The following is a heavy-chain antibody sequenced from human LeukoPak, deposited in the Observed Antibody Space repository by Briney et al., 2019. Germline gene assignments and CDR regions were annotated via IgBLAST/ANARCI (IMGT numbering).Heavy chain of an antibody. CDR3: ARDNWNDVGY. V-gene: IGHV3-30*03. Sequence: PGRSLRLSCAASGFTFSSYGMHWVRQAPGKGLEWVAVISYDGSNKYYADSVKGRFTISRDNAKNSLYLQMNSLRAEDTAVYYCARDNWNDVGYWGQGTLVNVSS. D-gene: IGHD1-20*01. J-gene: IGHJ4*02. CDR2: ISYDGSNK. CDR1: GFTFSSYG.